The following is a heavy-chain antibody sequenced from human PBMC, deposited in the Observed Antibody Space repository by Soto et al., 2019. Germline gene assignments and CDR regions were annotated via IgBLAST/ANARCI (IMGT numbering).Heavy chain of an antibody. Sequence: PGESLKISCKGSGYSFTKYWIGWVRQMPGKGLEWMAIIYPDESDTRYSPSFQGQVTISADKSISTAYLQWSSLKASDTAMYYCARPSYSSSRYYGMDVWGQGTTVTVSS. CDR2: IYPDESDT. V-gene: IGHV5-51*01. D-gene: IGHD6-6*01. CDR1: GYSFTKYW. CDR3: ARPSYSSSRYYGMDV. J-gene: IGHJ6*02.